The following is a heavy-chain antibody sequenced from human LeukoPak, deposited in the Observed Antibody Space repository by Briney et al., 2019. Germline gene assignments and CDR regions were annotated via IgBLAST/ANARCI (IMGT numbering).Heavy chain of an antibody. CDR3: ARDGSLAFDI. CDR2: IIPILGIA. Sequence: ASVKVSCKASGGTFSSYAISWVRQAPGQGPEWMGRIIPILGIANYAQKFQGRVTITADKSTSTAYMELSSLRSEDTAVYYCARDGSLAFDIWGQGTMVTVSS. CDR1: GGTFSSYA. J-gene: IGHJ3*02. V-gene: IGHV1-69*04.